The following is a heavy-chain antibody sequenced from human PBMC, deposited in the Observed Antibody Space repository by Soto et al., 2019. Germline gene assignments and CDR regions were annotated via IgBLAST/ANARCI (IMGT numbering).Heavy chain of an antibody. J-gene: IGHJ4*02. D-gene: IGHD3-22*01. CDR1: GFTFSSYS. CDR2: ISSSSSYI. CDR3: ARVFFHPYYYDSSGYYYVDY. Sequence: PGGSLRLSCAASGFTFSSYSMNWVRQAPGKGPEWVSSISSSSSYIYYADSVKGRFTISRDNAKNSLYLQMNSLRAEDTAVYYCARVFFHPYYYDSSGYYYVDYWGQGTLVTVSS. V-gene: IGHV3-21*01.